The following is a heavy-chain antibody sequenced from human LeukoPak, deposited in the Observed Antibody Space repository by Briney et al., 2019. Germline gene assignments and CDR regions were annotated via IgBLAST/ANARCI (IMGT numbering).Heavy chain of an antibody. CDR2: MNPNSGNT. V-gene: IGHV1-8*01. Sequence: RASVKVSCKASGYTFTSYDINWVQQATGQGLEWMGWMNPNSGNTGYAQKFQGRVTMTRNTSISTAYMELSSLRSEDTAVYYCARGIPDLGYCSGGSCPTYYWYFDLWGRGTLVTVSS. D-gene: IGHD2-15*01. CDR1: GYTFTSYD. J-gene: IGHJ2*01. CDR3: ARGIPDLGYCSGGSCPTYYWYFDL.